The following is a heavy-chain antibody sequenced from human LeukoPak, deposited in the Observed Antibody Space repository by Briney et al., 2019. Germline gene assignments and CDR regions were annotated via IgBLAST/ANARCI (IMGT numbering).Heavy chain of an antibody. D-gene: IGHD1-26*01. CDR1: GFSLSTSGMR. CDR2: IDWDDDK. Sequence: SGPALVKPTQTLTLTCTFSGFSLSTSGMRVSWIRQPPGKALEWLARIDWDDDKFYSTSLKTRLTISKDTSKNQVVLTMTNMDPVDTATYYCARTIVRATYWWAFDIWGQGTMVTVSS. CDR3: ARTIVRATYWWAFDI. J-gene: IGHJ3*02. V-gene: IGHV2-70*04.